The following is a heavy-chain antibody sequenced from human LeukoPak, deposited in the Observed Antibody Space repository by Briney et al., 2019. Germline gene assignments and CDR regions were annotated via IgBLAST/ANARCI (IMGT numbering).Heavy chain of an antibody. V-gene: IGHV5-51*01. Sequence: GESLKISCKGSGYSFTSYWIGWVRQMPGKGLEWMGIIYPGDSDTRYSPSFQGQVTISADKSISTAYLQWSSLKASDTAMYYCARLVGTTATRRGFFDYWGQGTLVTVSS. CDR2: IYPGDSDT. CDR1: GYSFTSYW. J-gene: IGHJ4*02. CDR3: ARLVGTTATRRGFFDY. D-gene: IGHD4-11*01.